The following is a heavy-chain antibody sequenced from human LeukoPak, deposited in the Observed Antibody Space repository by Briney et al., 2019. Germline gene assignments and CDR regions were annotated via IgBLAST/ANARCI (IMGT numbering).Heavy chain of an antibody. CDR3: ARAYYYGSGSYNP. CDR1: GYTFTGYY. V-gene: IGHV1-2*02. J-gene: IGHJ5*02. Sequence: ASVKVSCKASGYTFTGYYMNWVRQAPGQGLEWMGWINPNSGDTNSAQKFQGRVTMTRDTSISTAYMELSRLTSDDTAVYYCARAYYYGSGSYNPWGQGTLVTVSS. D-gene: IGHD3-10*01. CDR2: INPNSGDT.